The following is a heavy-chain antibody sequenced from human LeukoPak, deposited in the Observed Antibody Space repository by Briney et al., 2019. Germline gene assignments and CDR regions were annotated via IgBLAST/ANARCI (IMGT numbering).Heavy chain of an antibody. CDR2: ISYDGSNK. J-gene: IGHJ4*02. D-gene: IGHD5-24*01. Sequence: GGSLRLSCAASGFTFSSYGMHWVRQAPGKGLEWVAVISYDGSNKYYADSVKGRFTISRDNSKNTLYLQMNSLRAEDTAVYYCARDRGDGYPREFDYWGQGTLVIVSS. CDR1: GFTFSSYG. V-gene: IGHV3-30*03. CDR3: ARDRGDGYPREFDY.